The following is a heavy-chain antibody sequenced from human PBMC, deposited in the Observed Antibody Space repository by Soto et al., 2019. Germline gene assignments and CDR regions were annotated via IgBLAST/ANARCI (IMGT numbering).Heavy chain of an antibody. Sequence: XXTLSLPCTVSGGSISDHYYLWILQSPGKGLEYIGYIHNGGSTNYNPSLKSRVIISVDTSKNQFSLKLTSVTAADTAVYYCAAYMGGVGGDGYWGKGTLVTVSS. J-gene: IGHJ4*02. CDR1: GGSISDHY. D-gene: IGHD2-21*02. CDR2: IHNGGST. CDR3: AAYMGGVGGDGY. V-gene: IGHV4-59*03.